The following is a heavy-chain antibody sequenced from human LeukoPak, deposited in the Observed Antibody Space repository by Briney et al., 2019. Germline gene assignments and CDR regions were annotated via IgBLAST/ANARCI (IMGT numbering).Heavy chain of an antibody. D-gene: IGHD3-3*02. V-gene: IGHV4-31*03. CDR1: GGSISSGGYY. J-gene: IGHJ4*02. Sequence: SQTLSLTCTVSGGSISSGGYYWSWIRQHPGKGLAWIGYIYYSGSTYYNPSLKSRVTISVDTSKNQFSLKLSSVTAADTAVYYCARAPGPFHPFDYWGQGTLVTVSS. CDR2: IYYSGST. CDR3: ARAPGPFHPFDY.